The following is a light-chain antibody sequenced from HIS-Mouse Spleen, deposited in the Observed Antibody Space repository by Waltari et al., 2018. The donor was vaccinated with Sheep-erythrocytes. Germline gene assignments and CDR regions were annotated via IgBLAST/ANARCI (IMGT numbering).Light chain of an antibody. J-gene: IGLJ3*02. CDR2: EVS. V-gene: IGLV2-8*01. CDR3: SSYAGSNNWV. Sequence: QSALTQPPSASGSPGQSVTISCPGTSRDVGGYNYVPWYQQHPGKAPKPMIYEVSKRPSGVPDRFSGSKSGNPASLTVSGLQAEDEADYYCSSYAGSNNWVFGGGTKLTVL. CDR1: SRDVGGYNY.